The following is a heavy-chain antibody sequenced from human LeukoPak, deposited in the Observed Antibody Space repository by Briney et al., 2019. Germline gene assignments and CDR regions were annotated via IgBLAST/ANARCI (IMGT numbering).Heavy chain of an antibody. J-gene: IGHJ6*03. CDR2: IWYDGSNK. CDR1: GFTFSSYG. CDR3: ARGVYYYDSSGYYRYYYYYMDV. D-gene: IGHD3-22*01. Sequence: GGSLRLSCAASGFTFSSYGMHWVRQAPGKGLEWGAVIWYDGSNKYYADSVKGRFTISRDNSKNTLYLQMNSLRAEDTAVYYCARGVYYYDSSGYYRYYYYYMDVWGKGTTVTVPS. V-gene: IGHV3-33*01.